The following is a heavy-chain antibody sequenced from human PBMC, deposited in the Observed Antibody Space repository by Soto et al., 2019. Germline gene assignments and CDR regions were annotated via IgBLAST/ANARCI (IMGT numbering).Heavy chain of an antibody. CDR3: AINEGRDVTTFDY. J-gene: IGHJ4*02. CDR1: GGIFTRYD. D-gene: IGHD2-21*02. CDR2: IIPIFGTA. V-gene: IGHV1-69*01. Sequence: QVQLVQSGAEVKTPVSSVKVSCKASGGIFTRYDIRWVRQAPGPGLEWMGAIIPIFGTANYAQKFQGRVTITADATTSIAYMELSSLGSEDTAMYYCAINEGRDVTTFDYWGQGTLVTVSS.